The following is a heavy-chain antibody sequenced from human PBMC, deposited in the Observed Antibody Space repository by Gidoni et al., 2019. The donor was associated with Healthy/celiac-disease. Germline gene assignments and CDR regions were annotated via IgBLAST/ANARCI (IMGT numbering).Heavy chain of an antibody. V-gene: IGHV4-61*02. CDR2: IYTSGST. CDR3: ARESITTFGGVIVRYGMDV. Sequence: QESGPGLVKPSQTLSLTCTVSGGSISSGSYYWSWIRQPAGKGLEWIGRIYTSGSTNYNPSLKSRVTISVDTSKNQFSLKLSSVTAADTAVYYCARESITTFGGVIVRYGMDVWGQGTTVTVSS. D-gene: IGHD3-16*02. J-gene: IGHJ6*02. CDR1: GGSISSGSYY.